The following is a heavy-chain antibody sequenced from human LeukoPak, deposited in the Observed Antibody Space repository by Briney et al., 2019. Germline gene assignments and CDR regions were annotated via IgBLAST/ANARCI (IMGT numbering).Heavy chain of an antibody. CDR1: GYTFTGYY. J-gene: IGHJ4*02. D-gene: IGHD1-26*01. Sequence: ASVKVSCKASGYTFTGYYMHWVRQAPGQGLEWMGWINPNSGGTNCAQKFQGWVTMTRDTSISTAYMELSRLRSDDTAVYYCARDDGGGLFDYWGQGTLVTVSS. CDR2: INPNSGGT. CDR3: ARDDGGGLFDY. V-gene: IGHV1-2*04.